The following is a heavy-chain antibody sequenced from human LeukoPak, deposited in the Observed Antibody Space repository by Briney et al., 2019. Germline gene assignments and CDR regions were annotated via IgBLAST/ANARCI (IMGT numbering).Heavy chain of an antibody. V-gene: IGHV1-69*02. D-gene: IGHD2-2*01. J-gene: IGHJ5*02. CDR3: ARGYCSSTSCFWAKRFDP. Sequence: VKVSCKASGGTFSSYTISWVRQAPGQGLEWMGRIIPILGIANYAQKFQGRVTITADRSTSTAYMELSSLRSEDTAVYYCARGYCSSTSCFWAKRFDPWGQGTLVTVSS. CDR2: IIPILGIA. CDR1: GGTFSSYT.